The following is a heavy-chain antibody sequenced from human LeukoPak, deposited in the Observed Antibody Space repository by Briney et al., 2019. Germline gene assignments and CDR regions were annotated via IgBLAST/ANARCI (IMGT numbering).Heavy chain of an antibody. D-gene: IGHD2-2*01. Sequence: SETLSLTCTVSGGSISSYYWSWIRQPPGKGLEWIGYIYYSGSTNYNPSLKSRVTISVDTSKNQFSLKLSSVTAADTAVYYCARVYAMRAFDIWGQGTMVTVSS. CDR3: ARVYAMRAFDI. J-gene: IGHJ3*02. CDR1: GGSISSYY. CDR2: IYYSGST. V-gene: IGHV4-59*12.